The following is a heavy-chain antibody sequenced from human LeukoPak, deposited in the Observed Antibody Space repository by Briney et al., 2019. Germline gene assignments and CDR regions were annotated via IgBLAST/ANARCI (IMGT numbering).Heavy chain of an antibody. D-gene: IGHD1-26*01. CDR2: ISSSSSTT. V-gene: IGHV3-48*04. CDR1: GFSFSDYN. CDR3: AREGVVGATANHYDY. Sequence: PGGSLRLSCAASGFSFSDYNMNWVRQAPGKGLEWVAYISSSSSTTHYADSVTGRFSISRDNAKNSLYLQMNSLRAEDTAVYYCAREGVVGATANHYDYWGLGSLVTVSS. J-gene: IGHJ4*02.